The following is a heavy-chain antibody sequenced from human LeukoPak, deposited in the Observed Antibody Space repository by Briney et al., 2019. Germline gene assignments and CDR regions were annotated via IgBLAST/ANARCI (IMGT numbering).Heavy chain of an antibody. CDR2: IKSKTDGGTT. CDR3: TTQNIVVVPAADRDNWFDP. CDR1: GFTFSNAW. V-gene: IGHV3-15*01. D-gene: IGHD2-2*01. J-gene: IGHJ5*02. Sequence: GGSLRLSCAASGFTFSNAWMSWVRQAPGKGLEWVGRIKSKTDGGTTDYAAPVKGRFTISRDDSKNTLYLQMNSLKTEDTAVYYCTTQNIVVVPAADRDNWFDPWGQGTLVTVSS.